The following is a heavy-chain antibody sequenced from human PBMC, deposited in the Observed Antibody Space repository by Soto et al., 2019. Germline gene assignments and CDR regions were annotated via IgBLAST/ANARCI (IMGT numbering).Heavy chain of an antibody. CDR3: ARDLRAAGRPGMDV. CDR1: GGTFSSYA. CDR2: IIPIFGTA. V-gene: IGHV1-69*01. J-gene: IGHJ6*02. Sequence: QVQLVQSGAEVKKPGSSVKVSCKASGGTFSSYAISCVRQAPGQGLEWMGGIIPIFGTANYAQNFQGRVTITADESTSTAYMEPSSLRSEDTAVSYCARDLRAAGRPGMDVWGQGTKVTVSS. D-gene: IGHD6-13*01.